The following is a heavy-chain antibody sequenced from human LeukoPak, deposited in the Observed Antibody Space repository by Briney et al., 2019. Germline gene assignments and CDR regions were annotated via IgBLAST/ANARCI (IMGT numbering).Heavy chain of an antibody. Sequence: SETPSLTCTVSGGSISSYYWSWIRQSPGRGLEWIGYISDSGSTNYNPSLKSRVTISVDTSKNQFSLMLSSVTAADTAVYYCARGYDSSAYYPFNYWGQGTLVTVSS. CDR2: ISDSGST. CDR1: GGSISSYY. J-gene: IGHJ4*02. D-gene: IGHD3-22*01. CDR3: ARGYDSSAYYPFNY. V-gene: IGHV4-59*01.